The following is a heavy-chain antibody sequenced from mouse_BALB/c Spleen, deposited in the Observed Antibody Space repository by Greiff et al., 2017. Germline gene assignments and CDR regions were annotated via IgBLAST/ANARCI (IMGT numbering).Heavy chain of an antibody. Sequence: QVQLQQSGPELVKPGASVKISCKASGYAFSSSWMNWVKQRPGQGLEWIGRIYPGDGDTNYNGKFKGKATLTADKSSSTAYMQLSSLTSVDSAVYFCARDYGSSYGYFDYWGQGTTLTVSS. CDR3: ARDYGSSYGYFDY. CDR1: GYAFSSSW. J-gene: IGHJ2*01. V-gene: IGHV1-82*01. CDR2: IYPGDGDT. D-gene: IGHD1-1*01.